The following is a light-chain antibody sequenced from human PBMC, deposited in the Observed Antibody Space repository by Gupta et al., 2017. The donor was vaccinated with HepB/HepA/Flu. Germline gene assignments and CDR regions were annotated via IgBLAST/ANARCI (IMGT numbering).Light chain of an antibody. Sequence: SVRTQQPSASGTPGQTVTTYCYGSSSNIGSNYVYWYQQLPGTAPKRLIFTNNQRTSGFPNLFSVSKSSTSASLTFNWLRSEDKADYYCSAWNGSLSGWVFGGVTKLTVL. CDR1: SSNIGSNY. CDR3: SAWNGSLSGWV. J-gene: IGLJ3*02. CDR2: TNN. V-gene: IGLV1-47*01.